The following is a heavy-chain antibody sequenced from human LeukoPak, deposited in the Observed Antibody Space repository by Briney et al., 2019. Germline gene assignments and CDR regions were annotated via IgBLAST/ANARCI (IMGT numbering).Heavy chain of an antibody. J-gene: IGHJ6*03. V-gene: IGHV3-23*01. CDR2: ISGSGGST. Sequence: PGGSLRLSCAASGFTVSSNYMSWVRQAPGKGLEWVSAISGSGGSTYYADSVKGRFTISRDNSKNTLYLQMNSLRAEDTAVYYCAKDIVVVPDPYYYYYMDVWGKGTTVTISS. CDR1: GFTVSSNY. CDR3: AKDIVVVPDPYYYYYMDV. D-gene: IGHD2-2*01.